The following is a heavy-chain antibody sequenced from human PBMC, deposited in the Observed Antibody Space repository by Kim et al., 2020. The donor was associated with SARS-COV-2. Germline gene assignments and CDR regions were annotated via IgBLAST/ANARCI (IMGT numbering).Heavy chain of an antibody. Sequence: SETLSLTCAVYGGSFSGYYWSWIRQPPGKGLEWIGEINHSGSTNYNPSLKSRVTISVDTSKNQFSLKLSSVTAADTAVYYCASPLRQLARGYYYYGMDVWGQGTTVTVSS. CDR2: INHSGST. CDR1: GGSFSGYY. CDR3: ASPLRQLARGYYYYGMDV. V-gene: IGHV4-34*01. J-gene: IGHJ6*02. D-gene: IGHD6-13*01.